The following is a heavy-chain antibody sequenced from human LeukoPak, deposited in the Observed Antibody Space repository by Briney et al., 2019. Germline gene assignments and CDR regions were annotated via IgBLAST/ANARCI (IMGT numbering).Heavy chain of an antibody. D-gene: IGHD3-10*01. CDR3: ARGLTMVRGVINWFDP. CDR1: GGSISSSSYY. CDR2: IYYSGST. J-gene: IGHJ5*02. V-gene: IGHV4-39*07. Sequence: SETLSLTCTVSGGSISSSSYYWGWIRQPPGKGLEWIGSIYYSGSTYYNPSLKSRVTISVDTSKNQFSLKLSSVTAADTAVYYCARGLTMVRGVINWFDPWGQGTLVTVSS.